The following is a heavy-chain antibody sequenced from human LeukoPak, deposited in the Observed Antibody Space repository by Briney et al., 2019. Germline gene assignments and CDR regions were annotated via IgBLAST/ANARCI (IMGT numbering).Heavy chain of an antibody. CDR1: GGSISSYY. V-gene: IGHV4-4*07. Sequence: KPSETLSLTCTVSGGSISSYYWNWIRQPAGKGLEWIGRIYTSGSTNYNPPLKSRVTMSVDTSKNQFSLKLSSVTAADTAVYYCARVSVTTGIYYFDYWGQGTLVTVSS. CDR2: IYTSGST. J-gene: IGHJ4*02. D-gene: IGHD4-17*01. CDR3: ARVSVTTGIYYFDY.